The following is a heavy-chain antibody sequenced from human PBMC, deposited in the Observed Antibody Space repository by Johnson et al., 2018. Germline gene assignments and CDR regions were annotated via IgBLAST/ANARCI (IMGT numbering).Heavy chain of an antibody. CDR2: ISFDGSNK. J-gene: IGHJ6*03. D-gene: IGHD3-16*01. CDR1: EFTFSSYG. CDR3: AKRYYDSVWGSLYYYMDV. V-gene: IGHV3-30*18. Sequence: QVQLVQSGGGVVQPGRSLRLSCAASEFTFSSYGMHWVRQAPGKGLEGVAVISFDGSNKYYADSVKGRFTISRDNSNNTLYLQMNSLRAEETAVYYCAKRYYDSVWGSLYYYMDVWGKGTTVTVSS.